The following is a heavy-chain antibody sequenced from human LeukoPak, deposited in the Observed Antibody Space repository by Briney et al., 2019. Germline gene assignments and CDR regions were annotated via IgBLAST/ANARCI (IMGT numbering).Heavy chain of an antibody. D-gene: IGHD2-15*01. CDR2: TSRSGSTI. CDR3: ARVTGSGNTNGYMDV. Sequence: GGPLRLSCAASGLAFSSYEVTWVRQAPGKGLEWMSYTSRSGSTIYSAGSVKGRFTISRDNAKNSLYLQMTSLRADDTATYYCARVTGSGNTNGYMDVWGKGTTVTVSS. CDR1: GLAFSSYE. V-gene: IGHV3-48*03. J-gene: IGHJ6*03.